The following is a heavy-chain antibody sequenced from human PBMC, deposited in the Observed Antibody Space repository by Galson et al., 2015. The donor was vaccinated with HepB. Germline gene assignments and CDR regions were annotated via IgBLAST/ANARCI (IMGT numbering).Heavy chain of an antibody. CDR2: INAGNGNT. J-gene: IGHJ5*02. V-gene: IGHV1-3*01. CDR1: GYTFTSYA. D-gene: IGHD6-19*01. CDR3: ARDPTQSSGWYGNWFDP. Sequence: SVKVSCKASGYTFTSYAMHWVRQAPGQRLEWMGWINAGNGNTKYSQKLQGRVTITRDTSASTAYMELSSLRSEDTAVYYCARDPTQSSGWYGNWFDPWGQGTLVTVSS.